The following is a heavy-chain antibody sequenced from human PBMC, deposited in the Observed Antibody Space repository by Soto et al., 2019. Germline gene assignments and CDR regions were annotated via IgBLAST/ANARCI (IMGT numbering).Heavy chain of an antibody. CDR2: IDWDDDK. CDR1: GFSLSTSGMC. D-gene: IGHD3-10*01. V-gene: IGHV2-70*01. Sequence: SGPTLVNPTQTLTLTCTFSGFSLSTSGMCVSWIRQPPGKALEWLALIDWDDDKYYSTSLKTRLTISKDTSKNQVVLTMTNMDPVDTATYYCARKPAWHYYGSGSYYGSAYYYYYGMDVWGQGTTVTVSS. J-gene: IGHJ6*02. CDR3: ARKPAWHYYGSGSYYGSAYYYYYGMDV.